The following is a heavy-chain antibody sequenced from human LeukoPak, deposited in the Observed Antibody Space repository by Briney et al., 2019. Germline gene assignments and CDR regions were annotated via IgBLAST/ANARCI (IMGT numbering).Heavy chain of an antibody. CDR1: GFTFSSSA. CDR2: LSNSGSTT. Sequence: GGSLRLSCGASGFTFSSSAMSWVRQAPGKGLEWVSLLSNSGSTTYYADSVKGRFSISRDTTKNTLYLQMNSLRGGDTAVYYCAKRAYGSGSSLHYFDYWGQGTLVTVSS. D-gene: IGHD3-10*01. J-gene: IGHJ4*02. V-gene: IGHV3-23*01. CDR3: AKRAYGSGSSLHYFDY.